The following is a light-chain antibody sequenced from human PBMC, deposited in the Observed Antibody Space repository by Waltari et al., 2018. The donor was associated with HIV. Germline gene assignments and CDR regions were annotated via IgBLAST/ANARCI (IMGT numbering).Light chain of an antibody. J-gene: IGKJ4*01. Sequence: EVVMTQSPVTLSMSPGERATLSCRASQTIRSALAWYQQNPGQAPRLLIYGASTRATGSPARFSGSGSGTEFTLTISSLQSEDFAVYYCQQYETWPLSFGGGTKVEIK. CDR2: GAS. CDR1: QTIRSA. V-gene: IGKV3-15*01. CDR3: QQYETWPLS.